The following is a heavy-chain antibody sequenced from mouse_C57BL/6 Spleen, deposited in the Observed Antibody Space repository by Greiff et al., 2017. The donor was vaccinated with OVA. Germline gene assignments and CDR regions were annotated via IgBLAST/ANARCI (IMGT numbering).Heavy chain of an antibody. J-gene: IGHJ2*01. D-gene: IGHD1-1*01. Sequence: QVQLQQSGPELVKPGASVKISCKASGYAFSSSWMNWVKQRPGKGLEWIGRIYPGDGDTNYNGKFKGKATLTADKSSSTAYMQLSSLTSEDSAVYFCAMEYYGSSYFDYWGQGTTLTVSS. CDR2: IYPGDGDT. CDR3: AMEYYGSSYFDY. V-gene: IGHV1-82*01. CDR1: GYAFSSSW.